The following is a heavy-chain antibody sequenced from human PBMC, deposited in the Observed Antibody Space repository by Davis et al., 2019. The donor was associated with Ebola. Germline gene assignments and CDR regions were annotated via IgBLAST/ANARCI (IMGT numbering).Heavy chain of an antibody. D-gene: IGHD1/OR15-1a*01. CDR3: VTENWYRFES. J-gene: IGHJ4*02. CDR1: GFPFSFYF. CDR2: SRNKENRYST. Sequence: GASLKISCAASGFPFSFYFMDWVRLTPGKGLEWVGLSRNKENRYSTEYAASVKGRFTISRDDSKNLLYLEMNGLRTEDTAVYYCVTENWYRFESWGQGTLVTVSS. V-gene: IGHV3-72*01.